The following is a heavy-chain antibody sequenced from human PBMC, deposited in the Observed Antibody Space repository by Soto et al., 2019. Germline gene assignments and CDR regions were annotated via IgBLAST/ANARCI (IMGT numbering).Heavy chain of an antibody. CDR2: IHYNGDT. CDR1: GGSLTSGGYY. D-gene: IGHD3-10*01. J-gene: IGHJ4*02. CDR3: ARGAPRGRGVPNYFHF. V-gene: IGHV4-31*03. Sequence: PSETLSLTCSVSGGSLTSGGYYWSWVRQHPGKDLQWVGSIHYNGDTYYNPSLRSRTSISLDTSENRFSLMLSSVTAADTAVYFCARGAPRGRGVPNYFHFWGPGTLVTVSS.